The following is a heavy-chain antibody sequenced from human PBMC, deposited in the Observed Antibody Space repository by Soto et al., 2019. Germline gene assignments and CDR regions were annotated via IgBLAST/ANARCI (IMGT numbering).Heavy chain of an antibody. CDR1: GFTFGDYA. CDR2: IRSKAYGGTT. J-gene: IGHJ4*02. V-gene: IGHV3-49*03. D-gene: IGHD3-3*01. CDR3: TKYYDFWSGYQNHFDY. Sequence: GGSLRLSCTASGFTFGDYAMNWFRQAPGKGLEWVGFIRSKAYGGTTEYAASVKGRFTISRDDSKSIAYLQMNSLKTEDTAVYHCTKYYDFWSGYQNHFDYWGQGTLVTVSS.